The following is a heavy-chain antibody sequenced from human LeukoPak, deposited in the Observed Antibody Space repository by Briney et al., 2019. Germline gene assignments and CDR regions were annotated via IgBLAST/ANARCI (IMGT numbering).Heavy chain of an antibody. CDR2: INDDGTT. CDR1: AFTFSRRW. D-gene: IGHD3-22*01. Sequence: PGGSLRLSCAVSAFTFSRRWMHWVRQAPGKGLVRLALINDDGTTNYADSVRGRFTASRDDAKNTVYLQMSSLRADDTAVYYCHPLSYVSNWGQGTLVTVSA. CDR3: HPLSYVSN. V-gene: IGHV3-74*01. J-gene: IGHJ4*02.